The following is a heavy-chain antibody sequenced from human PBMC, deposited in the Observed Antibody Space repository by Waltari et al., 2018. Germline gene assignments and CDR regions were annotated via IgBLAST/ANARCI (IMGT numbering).Heavy chain of an antibody. Sequence: EVQLVESGGGLVQPGGSLRLSCVASGFILSTFEMSWVRQAPGKGLEWISSITSRLSTLYYADSVKGRFTISRDNAKNSLYLQMNSLRAEDTAVYYCATKYSSSSWDYWGQGTLVTVSS. CDR3: ATKYSSSSWDY. D-gene: IGHD6-6*01. CDR2: ITSRLSTL. V-gene: IGHV3-48*03. CDR1: GFILSTFE. J-gene: IGHJ4*02.